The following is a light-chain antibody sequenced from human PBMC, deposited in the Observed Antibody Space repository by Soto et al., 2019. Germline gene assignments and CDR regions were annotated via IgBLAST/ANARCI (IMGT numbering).Light chain of an antibody. J-gene: IGKJ1*01. V-gene: IGKV3-15*01. CDR2: GAS. Sequence: EIVMTQSPATLSVSPGERATLSCRASQSVSSNLAWYQQKPGQAPRLLIYGASIRATGIPDRFSGSGSGTEFTLTISSLQSEDFAVYYCQQYNKWPPWTFGQGTKVDIK. CDR3: QQYNKWPPWT. CDR1: QSVSSN.